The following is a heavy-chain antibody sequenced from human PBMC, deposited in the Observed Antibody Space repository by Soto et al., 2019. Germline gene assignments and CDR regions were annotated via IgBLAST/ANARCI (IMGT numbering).Heavy chain of an antibody. CDR2: IYHSGST. CDR3: ARERPDGARLDP. V-gene: IGHV4-30-4*01. J-gene: IGHJ5*02. Sequence: PSETLSPTCTVSGGSISSGDYYWSWIRQPPGKGLEWIGYIYHSGSTYYNPSLKSRVTISVDTSKNQFSLKLSSVTAADTAVYYCARERPDGARLDPWGQGTLVTVSS. CDR1: GGSISSGDYY. D-gene: IGHD6-6*01.